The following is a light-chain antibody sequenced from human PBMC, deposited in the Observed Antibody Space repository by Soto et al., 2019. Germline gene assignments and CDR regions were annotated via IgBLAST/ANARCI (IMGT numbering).Light chain of an antibody. J-gene: IGKJ1*01. V-gene: IGKV3-11*01. CDR1: QSVSSY. CDR2: DAS. Sequence: EIVMTQSPAALSVSPGDGATLSCRASQSVSSYLAWYQQKPGQAPRLLIYDASNRATGVPFRFSGSGSGTDFTLTISSLQPEDFATYYCQQANSFSWTFGQGTKVDI. CDR3: QQANSFSWT.